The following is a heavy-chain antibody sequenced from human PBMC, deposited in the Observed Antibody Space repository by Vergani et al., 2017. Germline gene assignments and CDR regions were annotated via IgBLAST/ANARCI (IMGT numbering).Heavy chain of an antibody. CDR2: ISSSSSYI. J-gene: IGHJ4*02. V-gene: IGHV3-21*01. Sequence: EVQLVESGGGLVKPGGSLKLSCAASGFTFSSYSMNWVRQAPGKGLGWVSSISSSSSYIYYADSVKGRFTISRDNAKNSLYLQMNSLRAEDTAVYYCARDTFGGVIDTPDYWGQGTLVTVSS. D-gene: IGHD3-16*02. CDR1: GFTFSSYS. CDR3: ARDTFGGVIDTPDY.